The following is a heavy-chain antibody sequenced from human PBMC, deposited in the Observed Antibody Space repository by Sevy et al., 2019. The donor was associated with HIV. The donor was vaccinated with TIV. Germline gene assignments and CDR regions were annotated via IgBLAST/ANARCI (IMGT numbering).Heavy chain of an antibody. D-gene: IGHD2-2*01. CDR2: ISSNGGST. Sequence: GGSLRLSCSASGFTFSSYAMHWVRQAPGKGLEYVSAISSNGGSTYYADSVKGRFTISRDNSKNTLYLQMNSLRAEDTAVYYCAKDRRIVVVPAAIGFFNPWGQGTLVTVSS. J-gene: IGHJ5*02. CDR1: GFTFSSYA. V-gene: IGHV3-64*04. CDR3: AKDRRIVVVPAAIGFFNP.